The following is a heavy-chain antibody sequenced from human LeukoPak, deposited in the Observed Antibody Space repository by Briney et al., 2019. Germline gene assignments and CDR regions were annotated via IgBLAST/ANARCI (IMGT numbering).Heavy chain of an antibody. CDR2: ISYDGSNE. J-gene: IGHJ3*02. CDR3: AKDRGIYDSSGFFDI. Sequence: GRSLRLSCAASGFTFSSYAIHWVRQAPGKGLEWVAVISYDGSNEYYEDSVKGRFTISRDNSKNTLYLQMNSLRAEDTAVYYCAKDRGIYDSSGFFDIWGQGTMVTVSS. D-gene: IGHD3-22*01. V-gene: IGHV3-30*04. CDR1: GFTFSSYA.